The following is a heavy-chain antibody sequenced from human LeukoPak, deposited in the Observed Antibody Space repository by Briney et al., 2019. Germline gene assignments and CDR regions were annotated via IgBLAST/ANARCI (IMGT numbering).Heavy chain of an antibody. J-gene: IGHJ6*02. D-gene: IGHD3-3*01. CDR2: INPNSGGT. V-gene: IGHV1-2*06. CDR1: GYTFTCYY. CDR3: ARDGFLEWLFPNYYYYGMDV. Sequence: GASVKVSCKASGYTFTCYYMHWVRQAPGQGLEWMGRINPNSGGTNYAQKFQGRVTMTRDTSTSTVYMELSSLRSEDTAVYYCARDGFLEWLFPNYYYYGMDVWGQGTTVTVSS.